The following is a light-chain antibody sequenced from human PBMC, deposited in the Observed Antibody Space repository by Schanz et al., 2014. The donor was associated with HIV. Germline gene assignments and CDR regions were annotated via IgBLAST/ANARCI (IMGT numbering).Light chain of an antibody. CDR1: QSVSSN. Sequence: EIVMTQSPATLSVSPGERATLSCRASQSVSSNLAWYQHKPGQAPRLLIYDASNRATGIPARFSGSGSGTDFSLTSSRLEPEDFAVYYCQQYAGSPTFGPGTTVDIK. V-gene: IGKV3-20*01. CDR3: QQYAGSPT. J-gene: IGKJ3*01. CDR2: DAS.